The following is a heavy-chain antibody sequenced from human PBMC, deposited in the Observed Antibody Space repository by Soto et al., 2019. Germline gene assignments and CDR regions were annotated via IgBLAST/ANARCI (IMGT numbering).Heavy chain of an antibody. D-gene: IGHD4-17*01. CDR1: GYTFTSYY. J-gene: IGHJ6*03. V-gene: IGHV1-46*01. Sequence: ASVKVSCKASGYTFTSYYMHWLRQAPGQGLEWVGFFNPASTGATHAQKFQGRVTMTKDTSASTAYMELSSLRSEDTAVYYCARDSMTTVTTDDYYYMDVWGKGTTVTVSS. CDR3: ARDSMTTVTTDDYYYMDV. CDR2: FNPASTGA.